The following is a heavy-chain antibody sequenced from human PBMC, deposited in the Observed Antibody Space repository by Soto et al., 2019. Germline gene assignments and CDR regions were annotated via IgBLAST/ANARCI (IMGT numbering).Heavy chain of an antibody. D-gene: IGHD3-3*01. CDR1: GGSIMSGGYY. CDR3: AGTYYDFWSGPRPHYYYYGMDV. J-gene: IGHJ6*02. CDR2: IYYSGST. Sequence: SETLSLTCTVSGGSIMSGGYYWSWIRHHPGKGLEWIGYIYYSGSTYYNPSLKSRVTISVDTSKNQFSLKLSSVTAADTAVYYCAGTYYDFWSGPRPHYYYYGMDVWGQGTTVIVSS. V-gene: IGHV4-31*03.